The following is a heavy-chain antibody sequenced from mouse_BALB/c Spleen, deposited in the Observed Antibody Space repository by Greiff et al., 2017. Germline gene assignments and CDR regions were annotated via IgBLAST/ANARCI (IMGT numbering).Heavy chain of an antibody. Sequence: RLEWVASISSGGSTYYPDSVKGRFTISRDNARNILYLQMSSLRSEDTAMYYCARGLDGSYAMDYWGQGTSVTVSS. D-gene: IGHD2-3*01. V-gene: IGHV5-6-5*01. CDR3: ARGLDGSYAMDY. J-gene: IGHJ4*01. CDR2: ISSGGST.